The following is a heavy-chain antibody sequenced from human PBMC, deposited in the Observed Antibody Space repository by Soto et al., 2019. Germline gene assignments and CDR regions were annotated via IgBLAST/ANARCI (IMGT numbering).Heavy chain of an antibody. D-gene: IGHD6-13*01. CDR3: AAWAAAQAY. CDR2: ISYDGSNK. J-gene: IGHJ4*02. Sequence: QVQLVESGGGVVQPGRSLRLSCAASGFTFSSYGMHWVRQAPGKGLAWVAVISYDGSNKYYADSVKGRITISRDNSKNTLHLQMNSLRAEDTAVYYCAAWAAAQAYWGQGTLVTVSS. CDR1: GFTFSSYG. V-gene: IGHV3-30*03.